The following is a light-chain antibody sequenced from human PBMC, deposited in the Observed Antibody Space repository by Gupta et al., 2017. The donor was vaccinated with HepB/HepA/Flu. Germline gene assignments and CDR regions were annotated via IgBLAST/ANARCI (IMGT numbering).Light chain of an antibody. CDR2: AND. CDR1: TSNIRSNT. CDR3: ASWDDSLRGLL. J-gene: IGLJ3*02. V-gene: IGLV1-44*01. Sequence: QSVLTQPPSASGIPGQRVTIPCSGSTSNIRSNTVNWYRQVPGTAPNFLIFANDQRSSGVPDRFSGSKSGTSGSLAISGLQSDDEGDYYCASWDDSLRGLLFGGGTKLTVL.